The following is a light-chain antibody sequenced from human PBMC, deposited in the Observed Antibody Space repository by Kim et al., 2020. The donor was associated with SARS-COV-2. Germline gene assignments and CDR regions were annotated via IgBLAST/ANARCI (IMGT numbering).Light chain of an antibody. Sequence: QSVLTQPASVSGSPGQSITISCTGTSSDVGNYNLVSWYQHHPGKAPKLMIYAATERPSGVSNRFSGSTSGSAASLTISGLQAEDEAEYYCCSYAGSSRMFGGGTQLTVL. CDR1: SSDVGNYNL. CDR3: CSYAGSSRM. J-gene: IGLJ3*02. V-gene: IGLV2-23*01. CDR2: AAT.